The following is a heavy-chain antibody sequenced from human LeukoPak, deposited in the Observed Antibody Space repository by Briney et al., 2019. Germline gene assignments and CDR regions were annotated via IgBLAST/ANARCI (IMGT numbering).Heavy chain of an antibody. D-gene: IGHD1-26*01. CDR1: GFIFSSHG. Sequence: GGSLTLSCAASGFIFSSHGMNWVRQARGEGLVWVSRFNCDENNTIYADSVKGRVTISRDHAKNTLYLKMNSLRVEDTAVYYCATSPLLPDDWGQGTLVTVSS. J-gene: IGHJ4*02. CDR3: ATSPLLPDD. V-gene: IGHV3-74*01. CDR2: FNCDENNT.